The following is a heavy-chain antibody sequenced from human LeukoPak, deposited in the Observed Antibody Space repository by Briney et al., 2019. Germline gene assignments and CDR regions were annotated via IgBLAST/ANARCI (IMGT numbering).Heavy chain of an antibody. CDR2: ISGSGGST. CDR1: GFTFSSYA. J-gene: IGHJ5*02. Sequence: GGSLRLSCAASGFTFSSYAMSWVRQAPGKGLEWVSAISGSGGSTYYADSVKGRFTISRDNSKNTLYLQMNSLRAEDTAVYYCARDHRDWNYGWFDPWGQGTLVTVSS. V-gene: IGHV3-23*01. CDR3: ARDHRDWNYGWFDP. D-gene: IGHD1-7*01.